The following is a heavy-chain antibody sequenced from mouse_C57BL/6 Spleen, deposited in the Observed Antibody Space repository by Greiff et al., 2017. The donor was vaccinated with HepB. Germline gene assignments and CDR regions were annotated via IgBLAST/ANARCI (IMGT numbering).Heavy chain of an antibody. CDR3: ARPDAAWFAY. J-gene: IGHJ3*01. CDR1: GYTFTDYN. CDR2: INPNNGGT. Sequence: LVEPGASVKIPCKASGYTFTDYNMDWVKQSHGKSLEWIGDINPNNGGTIYNQKFKGKATLTVDKSSSTAYMELRSLTSEDTAVYYCARPDAAWFAYWGQGTLVTVSA. V-gene: IGHV1-18*01.